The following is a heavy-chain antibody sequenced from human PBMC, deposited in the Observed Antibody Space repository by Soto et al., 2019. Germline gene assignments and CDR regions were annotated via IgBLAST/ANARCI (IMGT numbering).Heavy chain of an antibody. D-gene: IGHD2-8*02. CDR1: GFTFSSYA. CDR3: ETTGLRPYYYYAMDV. J-gene: IGHJ6*02. CDR2: ISGSGGST. V-gene: IGHV3-23*01. Sequence: PGGSLRLSCAASGFTFSSYAMSWVRQAPGKGLEWVSAISGSGGSTYYADSVKGRFTISRDNSKNTLYLQMNSLRAEDTAVYYCETTGLRPYYYYAMDVWGQGTTVTVSS.